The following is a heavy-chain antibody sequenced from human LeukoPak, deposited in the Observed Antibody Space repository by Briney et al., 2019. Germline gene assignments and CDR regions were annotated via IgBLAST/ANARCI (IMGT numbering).Heavy chain of an antibody. CDR3: ASNLAAAGSFSI. D-gene: IGHD6-13*01. CDR2: ISSSSYI. J-gene: IGHJ4*02. Sequence: GGSLRLSCAASGFTFSSYSMTWVRQAPGKGLEWVSSISSSSYIYYADSVKGRFTISRDNAKNSLYLQMNSLRAEDTAVYYCASNLAAAGSFSIWGQGTLVTVSS. CDR1: GFTFSSYS. V-gene: IGHV3-21*01.